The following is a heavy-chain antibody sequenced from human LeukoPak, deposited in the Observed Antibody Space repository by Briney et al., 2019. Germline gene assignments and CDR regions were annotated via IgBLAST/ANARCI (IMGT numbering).Heavy chain of an antibody. D-gene: IGHD6-13*01. V-gene: IGHV4-59*12. CDR1: GGSISSYY. J-gene: IGHJ3*02. Sequence: SETLSLTCTVSGGSISSYYWSWLRQPPGKGLEWLGYIYYSGSTNYNPSLKSRVTISVDTSKNQFSLKLSSVTAADTAVYYCARAKAAAGTLGPHAFDIWGQGTMVTVSS. CDR2: IYYSGST. CDR3: ARAKAAAGTLGPHAFDI.